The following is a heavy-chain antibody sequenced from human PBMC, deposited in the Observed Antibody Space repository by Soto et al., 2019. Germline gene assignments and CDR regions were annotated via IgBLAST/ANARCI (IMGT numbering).Heavy chain of an antibody. CDR2: IWYDGSNK. CDR3: ARVSVGIAVAGPVFDY. J-gene: IGHJ4*02. V-gene: IGHV3-33*01. D-gene: IGHD6-19*01. CDR1: GFTFSSYG. Sequence: PGGALRLSCAASGFTFSSYGMHWVRQAPGKGLEWVAVIWYDGSNKYYADSVKGRFTISRDNSKNTLYLQMNSLRAEDTAVYYCARVSVGIAVAGPVFDYWGQGTLVTVSS.